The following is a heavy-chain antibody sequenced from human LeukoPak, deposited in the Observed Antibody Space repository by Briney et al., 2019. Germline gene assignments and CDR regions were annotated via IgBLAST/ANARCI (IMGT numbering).Heavy chain of an antibody. CDR1: GGSISSGNYF. Sequence: SETLSLTCTVSGGSISSGNYFWGWIRQPPGKGLEWIGSIYYSGRKYYDSSLKSRVTISVYTSKNHFSLKLRSVTAADTGVYYCAREIGGRYGDYPDAFDIWGQGTMVTVSS. J-gene: IGHJ3*02. CDR2: IYYSGRK. D-gene: IGHD4-17*01. CDR3: AREIGGRYGDYPDAFDI. V-gene: IGHV4-39*07.